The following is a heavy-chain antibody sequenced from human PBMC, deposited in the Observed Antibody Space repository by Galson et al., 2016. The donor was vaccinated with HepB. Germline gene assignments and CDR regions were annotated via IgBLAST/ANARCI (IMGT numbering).Heavy chain of an antibody. D-gene: IGHD5-24*01. Sequence: SVKVSCKASGYRFPTYGISWVRQAPGQGLEWLGWISANSGNTNYAQKFQDRVTMTRDTSASTVYMDQRSLLSDDTALYYCARDVQFRVDYWGQGTLLTVSS. CDR1: GYRFPTYG. CDR2: ISANSGNT. J-gene: IGHJ4*02. V-gene: IGHV1-18*04. CDR3: ARDVQFRVDY.